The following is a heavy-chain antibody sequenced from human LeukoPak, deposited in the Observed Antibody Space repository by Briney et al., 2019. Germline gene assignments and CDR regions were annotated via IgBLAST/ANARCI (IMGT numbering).Heavy chain of an antibody. CDR1: GFTFNDYA. CDR3: AELGITMIGGV. V-gene: IGHV3-21*01. D-gene: IGHD3-10*02. J-gene: IGHJ6*04. Sequence: GGSLRLSCAASGFTFNDYAMIWVRQAPGKGLEWVSSISSRSSIIYYADSLKGRFTISRDNAKNSLYLQMNSLRAEDTAVYYCAELGITMIGGVWGKGTTVTISS. CDR2: ISSRSSII.